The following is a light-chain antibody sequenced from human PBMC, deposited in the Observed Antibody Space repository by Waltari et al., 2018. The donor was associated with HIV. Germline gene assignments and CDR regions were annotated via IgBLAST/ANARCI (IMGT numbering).Light chain of an antibody. CDR3: QQASSFPHT. V-gene: IGKV1-12*01. CDR1: ASIGDL. J-gene: IGKJ4*01. CDR2: SAS. Sequence: IQMTQSPSYVSASIGATVPISCRANASIGDLLAGYKQRPGEAPRLLVYSASRRESGVPSKFFAFGADTEFTLTITGLESEDFATYYCQQASSFPHTFGGGTKV.